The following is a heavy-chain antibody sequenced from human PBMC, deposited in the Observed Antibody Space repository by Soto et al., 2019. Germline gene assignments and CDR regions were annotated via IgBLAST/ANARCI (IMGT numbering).Heavy chain of an antibody. D-gene: IGHD3-10*01. J-gene: IGHJ3*02. V-gene: IGHV4-34*01. Sequence: QVQLQQWGAGLLKPSETLSLTCAVYGGSFSGYYWSWIRQPPGKGLEGIGEINHRGSTNYTPSLKSRVTISVDTSKNQFSLKLSSVTAADTAVYYCARGGAADSRGASRAFDIWGQGTMVTVSS. CDR1: GGSFSGYY. CDR3: ARGGAADSRGASRAFDI. CDR2: INHRGST.